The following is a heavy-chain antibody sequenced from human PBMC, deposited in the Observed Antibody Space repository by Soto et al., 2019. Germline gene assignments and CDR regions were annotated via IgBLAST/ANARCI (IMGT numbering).Heavy chain of an antibody. D-gene: IGHD5-12*01. J-gene: IGHJ6*02. V-gene: IGHV3-15*01. CDR2: IKSKTDGGTT. CDR3: ARGYFYYYYGMDV. Sequence: GGSLRLSCAASGFTFSNAWMSWVRQAPGKGLEWVGRIKSKTDGGTTDYAAPVKGRFTISRDDSKNTLYLQMSSLKTEDTAVYYCARGYFYYYYGMDVWGQGTTVTVS. CDR1: GFTFSNAW.